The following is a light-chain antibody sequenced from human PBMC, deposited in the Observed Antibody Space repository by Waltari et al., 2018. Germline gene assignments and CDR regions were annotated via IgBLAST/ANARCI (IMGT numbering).Light chain of an antibody. J-gene: IGLJ1*01. CDR1: MSNVGGGG. V-gene: IGLV1-44*01. CDR2: STV. Sequence: SLLTQAPPASGTPGQRVTVPCSGSMSNVGGGGGDLYQQVPGVASKLLSYSTVARPSGVPDRFSGSRSGTSASLAVRGLRSEDEGDYYCASWDSGLKAYVFGTGTKVTAL. CDR3: ASWDSGLKAYV.